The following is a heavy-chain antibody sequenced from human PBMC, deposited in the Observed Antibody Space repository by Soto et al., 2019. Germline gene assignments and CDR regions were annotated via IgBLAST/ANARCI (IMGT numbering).Heavy chain of an antibody. D-gene: IGHD6-19*01. CDR2: ISGSGGST. J-gene: IGHJ4*02. CDR3: GKFRSIAVAGEGWFTGIFDY. V-gene: IGHV3-23*01. CDR1: GFTFSSYA. Sequence: GGSLRLSCAASGFTFSSYAMSWVRQAPGKGLEWVSAISGSGGSTYYADSVKGRFTISRDNSKNTLYLQMNSLRAEDTAVYYCGKFRSIAVAGEGWFTGIFDYWGQGTLVTVSS.